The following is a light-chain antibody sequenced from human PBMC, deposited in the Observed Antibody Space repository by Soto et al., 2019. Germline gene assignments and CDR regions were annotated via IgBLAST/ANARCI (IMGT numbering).Light chain of an antibody. J-gene: IGKJ1*01. V-gene: IGKV1-5*03. CDR1: QSISSW. CDR3: QYYNAFWT. Sequence: DIQMTQSPSTLSASVGDRVTITCRASQSISSWLAWYQQKPGKAPKLLIYKASSLQSGVPPRFSSSGSGTEFTLSISSLQPDDFATYYCQYYNAFWTFGQGTKVEIK. CDR2: KAS.